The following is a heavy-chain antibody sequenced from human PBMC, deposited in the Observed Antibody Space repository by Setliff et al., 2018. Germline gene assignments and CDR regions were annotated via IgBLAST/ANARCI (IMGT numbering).Heavy chain of an antibody. Sequence: QGLEWMGMISTYTGKTTYAQKFQGRVTMTTDTSTGTGYMELRSLRSDDTAVYFCARFGGSCSSSSCYASDLWGQGTRVTVSS. V-gene: IGHV1-18*01. J-gene: IGHJ3*01. CDR3: ARFGGSCSSSSCYASDL. D-gene: IGHD2-2*01. CDR2: ISTYTGKT.